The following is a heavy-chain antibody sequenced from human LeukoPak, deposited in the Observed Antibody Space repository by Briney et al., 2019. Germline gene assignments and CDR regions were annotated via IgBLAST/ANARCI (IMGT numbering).Heavy chain of an antibody. CDR1: GFTFSTYA. V-gene: IGHV3-23*01. Sequence: GESLRISCAASGFTFSTYAMSWVRQPPGKGLEWVSAIVGGGGNTFYADPVKGRFTIYRDNSQNTLYLQMNSLRAEDTAVYYCAKGCFSSSCSDSRWFDPWGLGTVVSVSS. CDR2: IVGGGGNT. CDR3: AKGCFSSSCSDSRWFDP. J-gene: IGHJ5*02. D-gene: IGHD2-2*01.